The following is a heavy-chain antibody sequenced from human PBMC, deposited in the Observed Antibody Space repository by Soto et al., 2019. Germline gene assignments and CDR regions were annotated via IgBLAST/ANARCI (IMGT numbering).Heavy chain of an antibody. CDR1: GGSFSGYY. J-gene: IGHJ5*02. V-gene: IGHV4-34*01. Sequence: PSETLSLTCAVYGGSFSGYYWSWIRQPPGKGLEWIGEINHSGSTNYNPSLKSRVTISVDTSKNQFSLKLSSVTAADTAVYYCARGIKHCSSTSCKEDDWFDPWGQGTLVTVSS. CDR2: INHSGST. D-gene: IGHD2-2*01. CDR3: ARGIKHCSSTSCKEDDWFDP.